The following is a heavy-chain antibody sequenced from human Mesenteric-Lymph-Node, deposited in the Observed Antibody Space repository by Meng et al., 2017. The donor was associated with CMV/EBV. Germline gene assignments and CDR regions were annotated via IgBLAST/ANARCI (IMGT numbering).Heavy chain of an antibody. CDR1: GFTVSTFA. Sequence: GESLKISCAASGFTVSTFAMNWVRQAPGKGLEWVAYISATGGGTTTIYYADSVKGRFTISRDSSKNSLYLQMDGLRGEDTAVYYCAREGSAWNFDYWGQGTLVTVSS. D-gene: IGHD6-19*01. CDR2: ISATGGGTTTI. CDR3: AREGSAWNFDY. V-gene: IGHV3-48*01. J-gene: IGHJ4*02.